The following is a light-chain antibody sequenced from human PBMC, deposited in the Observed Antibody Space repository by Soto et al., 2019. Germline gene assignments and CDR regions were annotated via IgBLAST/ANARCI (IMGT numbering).Light chain of an antibody. J-gene: IGKJ1*01. CDR1: QSVGSN. CDR2: GAA. V-gene: IGKV3-15*01. Sequence: EIVMTQSPATLSVSPGERATLSCRARQSVGSNLAWYQQKPGQAPRLLIYGAATRDTGIPARFSGSGSGTEFTLTISSLQSEDFAFYFCQQYSNWPRPFGQGTKVEIK. CDR3: QQYSNWPRP.